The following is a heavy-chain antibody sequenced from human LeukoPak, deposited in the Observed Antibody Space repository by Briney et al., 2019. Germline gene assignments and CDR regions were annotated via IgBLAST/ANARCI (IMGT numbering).Heavy chain of an antibody. CDR1: GFTFSSYA. CDR2: ISGSGGST. J-gene: IGHJ4*02. V-gene: IGHV3-23*01. D-gene: IGHD3-10*01. CDR3: AKRSPYYGSGSYHDKYYYFDY. Sequence: GGSLRLSCAASGFTFSSYAMSWVRQAPGKGLEWVSAISGSGGSTYYADSVKGRFTISRDNSKNTLYLQMNSLRAEDTAVYYCAKRSPYYGSGSYHDKYYYFDYWGQGTLVTVSS.